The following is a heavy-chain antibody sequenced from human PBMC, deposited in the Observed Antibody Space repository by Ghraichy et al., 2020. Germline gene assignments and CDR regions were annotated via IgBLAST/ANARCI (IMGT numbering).Heavy chain of an antibody. V-gene: IGHV4-4*07. CDR1: GGSITSY. Sequence: SETLSLTCTVSGGSITSYWSWIRQPAGKGLEWIVRIFSSGITNYNPSLNSRVTMSVDTSKNQISLNLSSVTAADTAVYYCARDASRLLNTYYFYGLDVWGQGTTVTVSS. J-gene: IGHJ6*02. CDR2: IFSSGIT. CDR3: ARDASRLLNTYYFYGLDV. D-gene: IGHD1-26*01.